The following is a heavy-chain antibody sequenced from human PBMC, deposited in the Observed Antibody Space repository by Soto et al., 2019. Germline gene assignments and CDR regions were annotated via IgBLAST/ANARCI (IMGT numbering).Heavy chain of an antibody. CDR2: IIPIFATA. J-gene: IGHJ6*02. CDR1: GGTFSSYA. Sequence: QVQLVQSGAEVKKPGSSVKVSCKAPGGTFSSYAISWVRQAPGQGLEWMRGIIPIFATAKYAQKFQGRVTITADESTSTGYMELSSLRSEDTAVYYCARSQGGSSSLDIYYYYYYGMDVWGQGTTVTVSS. CDR3: ARSQGGSSSLDIYYYYYYGMDV. V-gene: IGHV1-69*01. D-gene: IGHD2-15*01.